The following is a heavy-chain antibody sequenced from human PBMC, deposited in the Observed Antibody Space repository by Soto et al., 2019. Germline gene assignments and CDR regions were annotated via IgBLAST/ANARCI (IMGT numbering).Heavy chain of an antibody. CDR1: GFTFSSYS. CDR3: ARVASAVPENYMDV. V-gene: IGHV3-21*01. D-gene: IGHD2-21*01. Sequence: GGSLRLSCAASGFTFSSYSMNWVRQAPGKGLEWVSSISSSSSYIYYADSVKGRFTISRDNAKNSLYLQMNSLRAEDTAVYYCARVASAVPENYMDVWGKGTTVTVSS. J-gene: IGHJ6*03. CDR2: ISSSSSYI.